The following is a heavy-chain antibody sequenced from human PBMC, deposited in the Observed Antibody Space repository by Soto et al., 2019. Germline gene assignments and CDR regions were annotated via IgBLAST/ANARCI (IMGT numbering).Heavy chain of an antibody. CDR2: FDPEDGET. V-gene: IGHV1-24*01. J-gene: IGHJ6*02. CDR1: GYTLTELS. CDR3: ATGDYGSGGYATYYGMDV. Sequence: ASVKVSCKVSGYTLTELSMHWVRQAPGKGLEWMGGFDPEDGETIYAQKFQGRVTMTEDTSTDTAYMELSSLRSEDTAVYYCATGDYGSGGYATYYGMDVWDQGTTVTVSS. D-gene: IGHD3-10*01.